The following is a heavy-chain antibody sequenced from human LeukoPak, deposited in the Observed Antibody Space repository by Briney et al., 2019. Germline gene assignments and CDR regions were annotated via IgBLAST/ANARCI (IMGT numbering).Heavy chain of an antibody. CDR1: GGSISSGDYY. V-gene: IGHV4-30-4*01. J-gene: IGHJ3*02. D-gene: IGHD3-22*01. Sequence: SETLSLTCTVSGGSISSGDYYWSWIRQPPGKGLEWIGYIYYSGSTYYNPSLKSRVTISEDTSKNQFSLKLSSVTAADTAVYYCARDLAAFDSSGYLSAFDIWGQGTMVTVSS. CDR3: ARDLAAFDSSGYLSAFDI. CDR2: IYYSGST.